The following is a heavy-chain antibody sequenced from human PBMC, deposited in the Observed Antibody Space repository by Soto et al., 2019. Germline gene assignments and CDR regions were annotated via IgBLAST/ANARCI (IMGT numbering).Heavy chain of an antibody. J-gene: IGHJ4*02. D-gene: IGHD3-10*01. V-gene: IGHV3-7*04. CDR2: IKEDGSEK. CDR1: GFTFSHHW. Sequence: EVQLLDSGGGLVQPGGSLRLSCAASGFTFSHHWMNWVRQAPGKGLEWVANIKEDGSEKFYVDSVKGRFTISRDNGKNSLYLQMHSLTADHPAVYYCARGSSGYGLMWFGEFLSSFDYWGQGALVTVSS. CDR3: ARGSSGYGLMWFGEFLSSFDY.